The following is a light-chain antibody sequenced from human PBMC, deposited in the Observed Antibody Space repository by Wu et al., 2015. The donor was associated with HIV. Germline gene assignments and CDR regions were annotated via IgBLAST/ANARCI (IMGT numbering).Light chain of an antibody. Sequence: EIVLTQSPGTLSVSPGERVILSCRASQNVSASYLAWYQQKPGQAPRLLIYGAFSRATDIPDKFSGSGSGTDFTLTISRLEPEDFVMYYCQHYGGSRYTFGQGTRLEIK. CDR2: GAF. J-gene: IGKJ2*01. V-gene: IGKV3-20*01. CDR1: QNVSASY. CDR3: QHYGGSRYT.